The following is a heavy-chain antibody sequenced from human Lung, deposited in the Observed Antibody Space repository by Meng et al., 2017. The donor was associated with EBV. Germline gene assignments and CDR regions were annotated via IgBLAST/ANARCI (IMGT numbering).Heavy chain of an antibody. CDR3: VRDPQFYYDISGYYESDY. D-gene: IGHD3-22*01. Sequence: QVQLVQSGSELKKPGASVKVSCKASGYTFTNYYMHWVRQAPGQGLEWMGWISGYNGNTDYAQSFQGRVTMTIDTSTSTAYMELRSLRSDDTAVYYCVRDPQFYYDISGYYESDYWGQGTLVTVSS. CDR2: ISGYNGNT. V-gene: IGHV1-18*04. J-gene: IGHJ4*02. CDR1: GYTFTNYY.